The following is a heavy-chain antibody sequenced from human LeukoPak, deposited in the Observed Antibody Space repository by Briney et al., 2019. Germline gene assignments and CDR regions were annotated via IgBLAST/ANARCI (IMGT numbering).Heavy chain of an antibody. Sequence: GGSLRLSCAASAFTFSSNALNWVRQAPGKGLEWVSVISISGAGTYYADSVRGRFTISRDTSKNTLYLQMNSLRAEDTAIYYCATHIALGAFHIWGQGTMVTVSS. D-gene: IGHD2-21*01. J-gene: IGHJ3*02. CDR2: ISISGAGT. V-gene: IGHV3-23*01. CDR1: AFTFSSNA. CDR3: ATHIALGAFHI.